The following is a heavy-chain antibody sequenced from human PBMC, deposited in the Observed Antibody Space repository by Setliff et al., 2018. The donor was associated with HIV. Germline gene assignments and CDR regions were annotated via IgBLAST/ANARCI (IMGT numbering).Heavy chain of an antibody. CDR2: IYHSGSI. D-gene: IGHD1-1*01. J-gene: IGHJ3*02. CDR3: AKDPPGDYNGMPGDI. Sequence: SETLSLTCAVSAYSINSGYYWGWIRQPPGKGLEWIGSIYHSGSIYYNPSLKSRVTISVDTSKNQFSLKLSSVTAADTAVYYCAKDPPGDYNGMPGDIWGQGTMVTVSS. V-gene: IGHV4-38-2*02. CDR1: AYSINSGYY.